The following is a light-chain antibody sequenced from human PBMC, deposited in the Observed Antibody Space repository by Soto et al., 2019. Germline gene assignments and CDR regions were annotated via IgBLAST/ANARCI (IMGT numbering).Light chain of an antibody. V-gene: IGKV3-20*01. CDR1: QGISANS. J-gene: IGKJ1*01. Sequence: ENVLTQSPGTLSLSPGDRATLSCRASQGISANSLAWYQQRPGQAPRLLIYGASIRATGISDRFSGSGSGTDFTLTISRLEAEDFAMYYCHKYASSPRTFGQGTKVDI. CDR3: HKYASSPRT. CDR2: GAS.